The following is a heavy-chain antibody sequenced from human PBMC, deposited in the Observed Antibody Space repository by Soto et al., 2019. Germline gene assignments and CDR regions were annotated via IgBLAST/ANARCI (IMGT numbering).Heavy chain of an antibody. V-gene: IGHV4-61*01. CDR2: IYYSGST. D-gene: IGHD3-22*01. Sequence: PSETLSLTCTVSGGSVSSGSYYWSWIRQHPGKGLEWIGYIYYSGSTNYNPSLKSRVTISVDTSKNQCSLKLSSVTAADTAVYYCARGSSVYDGDYYYYYDVMAVWGQGTTVTVSS. CDR3: ARGSSVYDGDYYYYYDVMAV. J-gene: IGHJ6*02. CDR1: GGSVSSGSYY.